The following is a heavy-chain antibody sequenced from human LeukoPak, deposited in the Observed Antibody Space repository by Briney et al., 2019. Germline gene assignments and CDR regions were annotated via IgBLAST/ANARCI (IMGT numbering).Heavy chain of an antibody. CDR2: IYYSGST. D-gene: IGHD3-22*01. CDR1: GGSISSYY. Sequence: SETLSLTCTVSGGSISSYYWSWIRQPPGKGLEWIGYIYYSGSTNYNPSLKSRVTISVDTSKNQFSLKLSSVTAADTAVYYCARDSDYYDSSGYYYAYYFDYWGQGTLVTVSS. V-gene: IGHV4-59*12. J-gene: IGHJ4*02. CDR3: ARDSDYYDSSGYYYAYYFDY.